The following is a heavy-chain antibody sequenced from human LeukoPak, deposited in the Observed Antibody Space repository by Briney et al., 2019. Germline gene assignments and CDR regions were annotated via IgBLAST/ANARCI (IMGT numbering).Heavy chain of an antibody. J-gene: IGHJ5*02. CDR2: IIPMFGTA. V-gene: IGHV1-69*06. CDR1: GVTFSSYA. Sequence: ASVKVSCKTSGVTFSSYAISWVRQAPGQGLEWMGGIIPMFGTANYAQKFQGRVTITADKSTSTAFMELSSLRSDDTAVYYCARDVLDYYDRSGYVTWGQGTLVTVST. CDR3: ARDVLDYYDRSGYVT. D-gene: IGHD3-22*01.